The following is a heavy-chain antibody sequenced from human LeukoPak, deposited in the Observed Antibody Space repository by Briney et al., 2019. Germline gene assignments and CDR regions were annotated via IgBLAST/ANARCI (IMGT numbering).Heavy chain of an antibody. CDR1: GFTFRSYA. CDR2: ISGSGTTT. CDR3: ARTSALSFDY. D-gene: IGHD2/OR15-2a*01. Sequence: GESLRLSCAASGFTFRSYAMSWVRQAPGKGLEWVSGISGSGTTTYYADSVKGRFTISRDNSKNTLYLQMNSLRAEDTAVYYCARTSALSFDYWGQGTLITVSS. V-gene: IGHV3-23*01. J-gene: IGHJ4*02.